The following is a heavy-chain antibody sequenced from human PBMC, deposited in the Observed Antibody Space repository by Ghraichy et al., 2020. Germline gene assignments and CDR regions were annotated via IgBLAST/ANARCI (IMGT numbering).Heavy chain of an antibody. Sequence: GGSLRLSCAASGFIFSSYAVHWVRQAPGKGLEWVAFISNDGSTKYYPDSVKGRLTISRDNSKNTLYLQMNSLRAEDTAVYFCAREYYSHSGNYYRREDFYYGLDVWGQGTTVTVSS. J-gene: IGHJ6*02. D-gene: IGHD3-10*01. CDR2: ISNDGSTK. CDR3: AREYYSHSGNYYRREDFYYGLDV. CDR1: GFIFSSYA. V-gene: IGHV3-30-3*01.